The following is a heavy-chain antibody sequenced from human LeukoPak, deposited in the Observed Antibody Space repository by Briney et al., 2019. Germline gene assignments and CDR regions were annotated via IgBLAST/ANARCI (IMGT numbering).Heavy chain of an antibody. CDR3: ARALTLYGSGSYYIGYYFDY. Sequence: SVKVSCKASGGTFSSYAISWVRQAPGQGLEWMGRIIPIPGIANYAQKFQGRVTITADKSTSTAYMELSSLRSEDTAVYYCARALTLYGSGSYYIGYYFDYWGQGTLVTVSS. CDR1: GGTFSSYA. V-gene: IGHV1-69*04. D-gene: IGHD3-10*01. J-gene: IGHJ4*02. CDR2: IIPIPGIA.